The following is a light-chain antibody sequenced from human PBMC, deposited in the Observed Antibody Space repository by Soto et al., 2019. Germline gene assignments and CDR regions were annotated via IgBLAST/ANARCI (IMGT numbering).Light chain of an antibody. CDR2: DVS. Sequence: SVLTQPASVSGSPGQSIAISCTGTSSDVGGYSYVSWYQQQPGKAPKLVISDVSNWPSGVSDRFSGSKSGNTASLTISGLQTEDEADYYCASYTTSSTYVFGTGTKVPS. CDR1: SSDVGGYSY. CDR3: ASYTTSSTYV. V-gene: IGLV2-14*01. J-gene: IGLJ1*01.